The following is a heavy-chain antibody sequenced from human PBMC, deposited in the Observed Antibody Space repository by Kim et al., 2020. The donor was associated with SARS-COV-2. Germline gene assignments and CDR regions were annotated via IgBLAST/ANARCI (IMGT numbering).Heavy chain of an antibody. D-gene: IGHD3-16*01. Sequence: DTGKGRFTMSRDKSKNTLYLQMNSLRAEDTAVYYCAKGLSPFGYYYGMDVWGQGTTVTVSS. CDR3: AKGLSPFGYYYGMDV. V-gene: IGHV3-30*02. J-gene: IGHJ6*02.